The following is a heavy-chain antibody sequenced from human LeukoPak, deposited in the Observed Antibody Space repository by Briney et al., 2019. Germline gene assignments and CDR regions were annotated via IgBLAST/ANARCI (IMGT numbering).Heavy chain of an antibody. CDR1: GYTLTDYS. D-gene: IGHD4-11*01. CDR3: AAGGTITTEFDF. V-gene: IGHV1-24*01. Sequence: ASVTVSCKVSGYTLTDYSMHWVRQAPGKGLGWMGGFNPEDGETIYAQKFQGRVTMIEDTSADTAYMELTSLRSDDTAVYYCAAGGTITTEFDFWGQGTLVTVSS. J-gene: IGHJ4*02. CDR2: FNPEDGET.